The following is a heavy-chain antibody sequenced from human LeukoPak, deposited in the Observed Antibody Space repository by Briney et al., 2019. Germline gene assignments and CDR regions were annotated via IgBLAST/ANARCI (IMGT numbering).Heavy chain of an antibody. D-gene: IGHD4-17*01. J-gene: IGHJ4*02. CDR1: GFTFSDYY. V-gene: IGHV3-11*01. CDR3: ASFAVTRYFDY. CDR2: ISSSGSTI. Sequence: GGSLRLSCAASGFTFSDYYMSWMRQAPGKGRGGVAYISSSGSTIYYADSVKGRFTISTDNAKNSLYLQMNSLRAEDTAVYYCASFAVTRYFDYWGQGTLVTVSS.